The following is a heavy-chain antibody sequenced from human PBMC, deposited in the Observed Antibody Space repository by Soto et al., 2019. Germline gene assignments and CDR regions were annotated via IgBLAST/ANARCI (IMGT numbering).Heavy chain of an antibody. CDR3: ATCMGSSHGYDYYFEH. J-gene: IGHJ4*02. CDR2: MNPNSGST. Sequence: QVPLVQSGAEVKRPGASVKVSCKAYGYTFTNYVINWVRQATGQGLEWMGWMNPNSGSTGYAQKCQGRVTMTRDTSTSTAYLELSSLRSEDTAVFYCATCMGSSHGYDYYFEHWGQGTLVTVSS. D-gene: IGHD2-2*01. V-gene: IGHV1-8*01. CDR1: GYTFTNYV.